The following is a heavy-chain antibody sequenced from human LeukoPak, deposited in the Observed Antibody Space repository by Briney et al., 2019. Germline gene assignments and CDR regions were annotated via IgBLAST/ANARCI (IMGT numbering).Heavy chain of an antibody. CDR3: GKDMRPVVVPAAPFDY. D-gene: IGHD2-2*01. V-gene: IGHV3-9*01. CDR2: ISWNSGSI. CDR1: GFTFDDSA. Sequence: GRSLRLSCAAFGFTFDDSAMPWVRQAPGKGLEWVSGISWNSGSIGYSDSVKGRFTISRDNAKNSLYLQMNSLRAEDTALYYCGKDMRPVVVPAAPFDYWGQGTLVTVSS. J-gene: IGHJ4*02.